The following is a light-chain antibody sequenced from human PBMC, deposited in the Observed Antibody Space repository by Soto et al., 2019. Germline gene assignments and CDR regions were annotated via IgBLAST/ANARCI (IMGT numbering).Light chain of an antibody. J-gene: IGKJ4*01. CDR1: QSISSY. CDR3: HQRSNWPHT. Sequence: EIVLTQSPATLSLSPGERATLSCRASQSISSYLAWYQQKPGQAPRLLIYDASNRATGIPARFSGSGSGTDFTLTISSLEPEDFAVYSCHQRSNWPHTFGGGTKVEI. V-gene: IGKV3-11*01. CDR2: DAS.